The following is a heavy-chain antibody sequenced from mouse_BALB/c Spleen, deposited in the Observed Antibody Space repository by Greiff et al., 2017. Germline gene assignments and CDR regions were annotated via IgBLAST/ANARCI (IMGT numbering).Heavy chain of an antibody. CDR3: ARGYYGYKVPFDY. Sequence: EVQLVESGGGLVKPGGSLKLSCAASGFTFSSYAMSWVRQTPEKRLEWVASISSGGSTYYPDSVKGRFTISRDNARNILYLQMSSLRSEDTAMYYCARGYYGYKVPFDYWGQGTTLTVSS. CDR1: GFTFSSYA. D-gene: IGHD1-2*01. CDR2: ISSGGST. V-gene: IGHV5-6-5*01. J-gene: IGHJ2*01.